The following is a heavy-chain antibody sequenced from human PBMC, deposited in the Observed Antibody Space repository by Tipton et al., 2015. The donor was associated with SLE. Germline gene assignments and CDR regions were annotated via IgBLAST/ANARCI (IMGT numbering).Heavy chain of an antibody. CDR2: VYRDGRA. J-gene: IGHJ6*02. D-gene: IGHD3-10*01. CDR3: ARPERGVRLGMDV. Sequence: TLSLTCTVSGFSITNTYYWGWIRQSPGKGLEWIGSVYRDGRAFYNPSLKSRVTMSVDTSKNQLSLELNSVTAADTAVYYCARPERGVRLGMDVWGQGTTVTVSS. CDR1: GFSITNTYY. V-gene: IGHV4-38-2*02.